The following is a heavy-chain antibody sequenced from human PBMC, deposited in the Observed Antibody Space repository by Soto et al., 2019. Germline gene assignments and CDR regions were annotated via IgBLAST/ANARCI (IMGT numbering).Heavy chain of an antibody. D-gene: IGHD3-22*01. J-gene: IGHJ4*02. V-gene: IGHV4-38-2*01. CDR1: GYSISSGYY. CDR2: IYHSGST. CDR3: AGRQDYYDSSGNQIDY. Sequence: ETLSLTCAVSGYSISSGYYWGWIRQPPGKGLERIGSIYHSGSTYYNPSLKSRVTISVDTSKNQFSLKLSSVTAADTAVYYCAGRQDYYDSSGNQIDYWGQGTLVTVPS.